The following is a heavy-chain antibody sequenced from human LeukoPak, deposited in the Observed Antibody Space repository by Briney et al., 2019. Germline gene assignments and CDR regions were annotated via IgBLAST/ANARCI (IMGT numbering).Heavy chain of an antibody. Sequence: SVKVSCKASGGTFSSYAISWVRQAPGQGLEWMGRIIPIFGTANYAQKFQGRVTITADKSTSTAYMELSSLRSEDTAVYYCARAIYYYYYMDVWGKGTTVTVSS. CDR3: ARAIYYYYYMDV. CDR2: IIPIFGTA. J-gene: IGHJ6*03. V-gene: IGHV1-69*06. CDR1: GGTFSSYA.